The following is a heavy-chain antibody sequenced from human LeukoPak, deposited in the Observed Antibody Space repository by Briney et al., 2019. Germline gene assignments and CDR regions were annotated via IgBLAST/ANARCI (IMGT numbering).Heavy chain of an antibody. CDR2: ISYDGSNK. CDR3: ARDLITRQGAWGDY. D-gene: IGHD3-22*01. J-gene: IGHJ4*02. Sequence: PGGSLRLSCAASGFTFSSYAMHWVRQAPGEGLEWVAVISYDGSNKYYADSVKGRFTISRDNSKNTLYLQMNSLRAEDTAVYYCARDLITRQGAWGDYWGQGTLVTVSS. V-gene: IGHV3-30-3*01. CDR1: GFTFSSYA.